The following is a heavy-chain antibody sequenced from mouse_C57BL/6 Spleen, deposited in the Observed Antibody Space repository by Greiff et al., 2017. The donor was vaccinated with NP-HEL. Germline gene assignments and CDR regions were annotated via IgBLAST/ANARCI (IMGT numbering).Heavy chain of an antibody. CDR1: GYTFTDYN. CDR2: INPNNGGT. J-gene: IGHJ4*01. Sequence: VQLKESGPELVKPGASVKMSCKASGYTFTDYNMHWVKQSHGKSLEWIGYINPNNGGTSYNQKFKGKATLTVNKSSSTAYMELRSLTSEDSAVYYCASGGNYAMDYWGQGTSVTVSS. V-gene: IGHV1-22*01. CDR3: ASGGNYAMDY.